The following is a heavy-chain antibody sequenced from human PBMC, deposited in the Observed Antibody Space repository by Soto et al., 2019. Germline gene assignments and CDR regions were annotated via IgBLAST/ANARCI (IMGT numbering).Heavy chain of an antibody. CDR3: ARSEHGYNAFDY. D-gene: IGHD5-12*01. Sequence: QVVLVESGGGVVQPGRSLRLSCAASGFVFSDYAMHWIRQAPGKGLERLTFISFDGEDSYYADSVKGRFAISRDSSKNTLYLQMNSLRLEDTAVYYCARSEHGYNAFDYWGRGTLVTVSS. CDR1: GFVFSDYA. V-gene: IGHV3-30*09. J-gene: IGHJ4*02. CDR2: ISFDGEDS.